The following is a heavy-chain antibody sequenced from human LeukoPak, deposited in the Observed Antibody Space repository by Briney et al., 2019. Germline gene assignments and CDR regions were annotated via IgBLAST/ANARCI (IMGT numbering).Heavy chain of an antibody. Sequence: GGSPRLSCAASGFTFDDYAMHWVRQAPGKGLEWVSGISWNSGSIGYADSVKGRFTISRDNAKNSLYLQMNSLRAEDTALYYCAKDKIFRCSSTSCRGTAFDIWGQGTMVTVSS. D-gene: IGHD2-2*01. CDR3: AKDKIFRCSSTSCRGTAFDI. CDR2: ISWNSGSI. J-gene: IGHJ3*02. V-gene: IGHV3-9*01. CDR1: GFTFDDYA.